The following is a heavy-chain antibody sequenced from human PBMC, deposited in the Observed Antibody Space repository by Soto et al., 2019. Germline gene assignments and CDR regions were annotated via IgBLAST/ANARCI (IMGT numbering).Heavy chain of an antibody. D-gene: IGHD3-3*01. V-gene: IGHV3-74*01. J-gene: IGHJ2*01. CDR2: IKNDGSSR. CDR3: ARMRGGYYDFWSAGYWYFDL. CDR1: GFTFSTYW. Sequence: GGSLRLSCAASGFTFSTYWMHWVRQAPGKGLVWVSRIKNDGSSRSYADFVQGRFTISRDNAQNTLFLEMNSLTAGDTAVYYCARMRGGYYDFWSAGYWYFDLWGRGAVVTVSS.